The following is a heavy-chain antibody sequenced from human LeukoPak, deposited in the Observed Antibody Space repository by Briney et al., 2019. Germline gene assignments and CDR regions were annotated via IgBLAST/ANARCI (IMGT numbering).Heavy chain of an antibody. CDR2: INQDGTEK. V-gene: IGHV3-7*01. Sequence: GESLRLSCAASGFTFTTYWMSWVRQLPGKGLEWLANINQDGTEKYYVDSVKGRFTFSRDNAKNSLYLQMNSLRAEDTAIYYCAELGITMIGGVWGKGTTVTISS. CDR1: GFTFTTYW. D-gene: IGHD3-10*02. J-gene: IGHJ6*04. CDR3: AELGITMIGGV.